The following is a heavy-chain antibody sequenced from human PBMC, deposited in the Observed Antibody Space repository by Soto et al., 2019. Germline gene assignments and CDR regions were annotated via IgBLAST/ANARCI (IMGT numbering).Heavy chain of an antibody. CDR2: IRRIAYGGTT. CDR3: SRSLAIDFDS. CDR1: GFHFAAYT. V-gene: IGHV3-49*04. Sequence: GGSLRLSCSASGFHFAAYTMSWVRLTTGKGLEWVVFIRRIAYGGTTDYVASVKGRFTISRDDSRKIVYLQMSSLKIEDTAVYYCSRSLAIDFDSWGQGTLVTVS. J-gene: IGHJ4*02.